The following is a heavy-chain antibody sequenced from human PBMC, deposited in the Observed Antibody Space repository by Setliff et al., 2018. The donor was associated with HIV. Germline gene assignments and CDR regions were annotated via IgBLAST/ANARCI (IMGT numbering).Heavy chain of an antibody. CDR2: IIPMFGTE. Sequence: SVKVSCKASGYIFTSYAINWVRQAPGQGLEWMGRIIPMFGTENYAQKFQGRVTLTADKFTTTAYMELSRLTSDDTAVYYCARGHSSSTNWFFDLWGRGTLVTVSS. V-gene: IGHV1-69*06. D-gene: IGHD6-6*01. CDR3: ARGHSSSTNWFFDL. CDR1: GYIFTSYA. J-gene: IGHJ2*01.